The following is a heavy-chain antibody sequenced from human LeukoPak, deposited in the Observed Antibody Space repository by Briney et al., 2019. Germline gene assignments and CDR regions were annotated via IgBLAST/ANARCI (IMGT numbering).Heavy chain of an antibody. D-gene: IGHD3-16*01. V-gene: IGHV3-15*01. CDR2: IKSKTDGGTT. Sequence: GGSLRLSCAASGFIFSSYAMTWVRQAPGKGLEWVGRIKSKTDGGTTDYAAPVKGRFTISRDDSTNTLYLQMNSLKTEDTAVYYCTATLGYWGQGTLVTVSS. CDR3: TATLGY. CDR1: GFIFSSYA. J-gene: IGHJ4*02.